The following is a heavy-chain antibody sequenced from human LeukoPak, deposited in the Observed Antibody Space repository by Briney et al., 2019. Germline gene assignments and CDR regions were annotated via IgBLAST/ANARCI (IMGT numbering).Heavy chain of an antibody. Sequence: SETLSLTCTVSGGSISSYYWSWIRQPPGKGLEWIGYIYHSGSTNYNPSLKSRLTISVDTSKSEFSLNLSSVIAADTAVYYCASGYYGGDCFRGLDVWGQGTTVTVSS. D-gene: IGHD2-21*02. CDR1: GGSISSYY. CDR3: ASGYYGGDCFRGLDV. CDR2: IYHSGST. V-gene: IGHV4-59*01. J-gene: IGHJ6*02.